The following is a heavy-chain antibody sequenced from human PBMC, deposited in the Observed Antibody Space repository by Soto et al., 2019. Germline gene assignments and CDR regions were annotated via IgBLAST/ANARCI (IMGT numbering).Heavy chain of an antibody. D-gene: IGHD6-13*01. V-gene: IGHV4-34*01. CDR1: GGSFRGYY. CDR3: ARGTEEKAGTWYFDY. Sequence: PSETLSLTCAVYGGSFRGYYWSWIRQPPGKGLEWIGEINHRGTTNYSPSLKSRVTISVDTSKNQFSLKLSSVTAADTAVYFCARGTEEKAGTWYFDYWGLGTLVTVSS. CDR2: INHRGTT. J-gene: IGHJ4*02.